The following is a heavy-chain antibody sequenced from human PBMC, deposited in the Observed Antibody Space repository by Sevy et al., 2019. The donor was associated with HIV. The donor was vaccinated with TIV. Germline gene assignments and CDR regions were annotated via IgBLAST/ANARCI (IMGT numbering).Heavy chain of an antibody. V-gene: IGHV3-23*01. D-gene: IGHD6-19*01. Sequence: EGSLRLSCAASGFTFSNYAMNWVRQAPGKGLEWVSSISGSGGTTYYADSVEGRFTISRDKSKNTRNLQMHSRRADDTAVYYCAKVLARGVAVAGSAWGMDVWGQGTTVTVSS. CDR3: AKVLARGVAVAGSAWGMDV. CDR2: ISGSGGTT. J-gene: IGHJ6*02. CDR1: GFTFSNYA.